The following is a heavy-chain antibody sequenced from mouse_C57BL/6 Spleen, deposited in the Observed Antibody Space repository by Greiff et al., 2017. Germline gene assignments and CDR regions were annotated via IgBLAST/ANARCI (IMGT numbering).Heavy chain of an antibody. CDR1: GYTFTSYC. D-gene: IGHD2-1*01. V-gene: IGHV1-7*01. J-gene: IGHJ2*01. Sequence: QVQLQQSGAELAKPGASVKLSCKASGYTFTSYCIHWVKQRPGQGLEWIGYINPSSGYTKYNQTFKDKATLTADKSSSTAYMQLSSLTYEDSAVYSCVRYGNLLDYWGQGTTLTVSA. CDR2: INPSSGYT. CDR3: VRYGNLLDY.